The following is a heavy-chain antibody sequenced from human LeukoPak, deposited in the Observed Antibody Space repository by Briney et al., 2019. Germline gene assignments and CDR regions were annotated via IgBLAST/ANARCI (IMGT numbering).Heavy chain of an antibody. J-gene: IGHJ3*02. D-gene: IGHD3-16*02. CDR2: ISYDGSNK. Sequence: PGRSLRLSCAASGFTFSSYAMHWVRQAPGKGLEWVAVISYDGSNKYYADSVKGRFTISRDNSKNTLYLQMNSLRAEDTAVYYCARRSSDYVWGSYRHTSFDAFDIWGQGTMVTVSS. CDR3: ARRSSDYVWGSYRHTSFDAFDI. CDR1: GFTFSSYA. V-gene: IGHV3-30*04.